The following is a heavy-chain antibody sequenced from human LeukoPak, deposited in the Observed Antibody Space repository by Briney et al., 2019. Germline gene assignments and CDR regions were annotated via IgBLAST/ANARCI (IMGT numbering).Heavy chain of an antibody. J-gene: IGHJ4*02. Sequence: GASVKVSCKASGYTFTGYYMHWVRQAPGQGLEWMGWINPNSGGTNYAQKFQGRVTMTRDTSISTAYMELSRLRSDDTAVYYCARVSKIIRLSITMGEQHFDYWGQGTLVTVSS. D-gene: IGHD3-10*01. CDR3: ARVSKIIRLSITMGEQHFDY. V-gene: IGHV1-2*02. CDR2: INPNSGGT. CDR1: GYTFTGYY.